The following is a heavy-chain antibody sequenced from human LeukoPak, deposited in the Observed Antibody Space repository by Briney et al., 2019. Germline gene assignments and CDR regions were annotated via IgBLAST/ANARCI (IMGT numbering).Heavy chain of an antibody. V-gene: IGHV4-4*07. Sequence: SETLSLTCTVSGGSISSYYWSWIRQPAGKGLEWIGRIYASGSTNHNPSLKSRVTMSVDTSKNQFSLKLSSVTAADTAVYYCASYSGSYAYYGYWGQGTLVTVSS. D-gene: IGHD1-26*01. J-gene: IGHJ4*02. CDR3: ASYSGSYAYYGY. CDR2: IYASGST. CDR1: GGSISSYY.